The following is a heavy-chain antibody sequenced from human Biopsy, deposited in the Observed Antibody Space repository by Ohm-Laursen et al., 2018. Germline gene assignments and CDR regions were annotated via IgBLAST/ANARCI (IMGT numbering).Heavy chain of an antibody. CDR3: ARLYRLDDYWNDDPPDAFDV. J-gene: IGHJ3*01. CDR2: IYYSGST. D-gene: IGHD3-3*01. Sequence: GTLSLTCIVSGGSISSDYWSWIRQTPGKGLEWIGYIYYSGSTNYNPSLKSRVTISVDTSKNQFSLKLSSVTAADTAVFFCARLYRLDDYWNDDPPDAFDVWGQGTMVTVSS. CDR1: GGSISSDY. V-gene: IGHV4-59*01.